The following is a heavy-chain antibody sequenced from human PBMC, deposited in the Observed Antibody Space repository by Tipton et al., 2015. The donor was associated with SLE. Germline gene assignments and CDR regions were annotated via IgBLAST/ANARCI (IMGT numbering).Heavy chain of an antibody. V-gene: IGHV4-59*01. Sequence: TLSLTCTVSGGSISSYYWSWIRQPPGEGLEWIGYIYYSGSTNYNPSLKSRVTISVDTSKNQFSLKLSSVTAADTAAYYCARDVTIFGVAGNWFDPWGQGTLVTVSS. CDR2: IYYSGST. CDR1: GGSISSYY. CDR3: ARDVTIFGVAGNWFDP. D-gene: IGHD3-3*01. J-gene: IGHJ5*02.